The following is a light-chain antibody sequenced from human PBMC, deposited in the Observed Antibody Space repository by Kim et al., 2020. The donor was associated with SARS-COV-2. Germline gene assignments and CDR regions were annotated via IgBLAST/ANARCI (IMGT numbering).Light chain of an antibody. J-gene: IGLJ3*02. CDR3: LLSSGGVRV. V-gene: IGLV7-46*01. CDR1: TGPVPSALY. Sequence: PRQPDTLSLESSTGPVPSALYPSWCQHTPGHAPRTLISDTPRTPSWSPARFAGALLGGKALLTFSGPQPDDDADYYCLLSSGGVRVFGGGTKLTVL. CDR2: DTP.